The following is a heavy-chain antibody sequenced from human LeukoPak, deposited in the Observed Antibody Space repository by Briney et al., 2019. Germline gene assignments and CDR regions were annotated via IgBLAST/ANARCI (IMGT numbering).Heavy chain of an antibody. CDR1: GFTFADFA. D-gene: IGHD1-26*01. Sequence: GGSLTLSCAASGFTFADFAMSWVRQAPGQGLEWVSSITSNCGGTPYADSENGRFTISRDMPNDTLDLQINSLRAEDTAVYRCAKDQVGSLADAFDVWGQGTMVTVSS. J-gene: IGHJ3*01. CDR2: ITSNCGGT. CDR3: AKDQVGSLADAFDV. V-gene: IGHV3-23*01.